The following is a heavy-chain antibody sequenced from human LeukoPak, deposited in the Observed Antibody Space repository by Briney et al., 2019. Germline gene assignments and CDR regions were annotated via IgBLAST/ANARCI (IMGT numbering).Heavy chain of an antibody. Sequence: GASVKVSCKASGYTLRSYGITWVRQAPGQGLEWMGWISAYNGNTKYPQKLQGRVTMTTDTSTSTAYMELRSLRSDDTAVYYCARGRSRAQQLAQAFDYWGQGTLATVSS. D-gene: IGHD6-13*01. J-gene: IGHJ4*02. V-gene: IGHV1-18*01. CDR2: ISAYNGNT. CDR1: GYTLRSYG. CDR3: ARGRSRAQQLAQAFDY.